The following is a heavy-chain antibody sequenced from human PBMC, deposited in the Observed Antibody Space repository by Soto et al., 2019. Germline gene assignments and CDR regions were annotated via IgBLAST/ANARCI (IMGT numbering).Heavy chain of an antibody. V-gene: IGHV3-30*18. CDR2: ISYDGSNK. Sequence: GGSLRLSCAASGFTFSSYAMSWVRQAPGKGLEWVSVISYDGSNKYYADSVKGRFTISRDNSKNTLYLQMNSLRAEDTAVYYCAKDELGSSWGQGTLVTVSS. D-gene: IGHD6-13*01. CDR3: AKDELGSS. J-gene: IGHJ4*02. CDR1: GFTFSSYA.